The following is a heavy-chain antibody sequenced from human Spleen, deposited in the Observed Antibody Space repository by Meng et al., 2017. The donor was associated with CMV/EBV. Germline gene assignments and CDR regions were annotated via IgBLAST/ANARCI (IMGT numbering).Heavy chain of an antibody. J-gene: IGHJ4*02. Sequence: KASGGSFSSYTFSWVQQAPGQGLEWMGEIIPMFGTVNSAQKFQGRVTVTADESTTTAYMDLSSLRSDDTALYFCARGSAVGAMGCDYWGQGTLVTVSS. CDR3: ARGSAVGAMGCDY. D-gene: IGHD1-26*01. CDR2: IIPMFGTV. CDR1: GGSFSSYT. V-gene: IGHV1-69*01.